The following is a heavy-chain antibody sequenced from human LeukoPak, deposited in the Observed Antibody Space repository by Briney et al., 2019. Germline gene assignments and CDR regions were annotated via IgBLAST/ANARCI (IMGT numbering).Heavy chain of an antibody. V-gene: IGHV3-21*01. CDR2: TSSSSSYI. Sequence: GGSLRLSCAASGFTFSSYSMNWVRQAPGKGLEWVSSTSSSSSYIYYADSVKGRFTISRDNAKNSLYLQMNSLRAEDTAVYYCARARTVVTADAFDIWGQGTMVTVSS. D-gene: IGHD4-23*01. CDR1: GFTFSSYS. J-gene: IGHJ3*02. CDR3: ARARTVVTADAFDI.